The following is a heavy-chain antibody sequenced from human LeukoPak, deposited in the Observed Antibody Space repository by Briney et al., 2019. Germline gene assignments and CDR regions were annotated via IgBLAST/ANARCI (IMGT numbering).Heavy chain of an antibody. Sequence: SVKVSCKASGGTFGSYAISWVRQAPGQGLEWMGGIIPIFGTANYAQKFQGRVTITADESTSTAYMELSSLRSEDTAVYYCARWSSGDYEAQYYYYYMDVWGKGTTVTVSS. CDR3: ARWSSGDYEAQYYYYYMDV. CDR2: IIPIFGTA. V-gene: IGHV1-69*13. J-gene: IGHJ6*03. CDR1: GGTFGSYA. D-gene: IGHD2-21*02.